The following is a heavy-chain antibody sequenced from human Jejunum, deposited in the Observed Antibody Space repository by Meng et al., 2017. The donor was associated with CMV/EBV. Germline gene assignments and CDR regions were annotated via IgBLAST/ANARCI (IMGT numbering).Heavy chain of an antibody. Sequence: LSCGASGFTVSDWYMSWFRQAPGKQPEWGSYMRGTGDNIYYADSVKGRFTISRDNTKNSLHLQMNSLRAEDTAMYYCVRQDGTYGYWGQGTLVTVSS. V-gene: IGHV3-11*01. D-gene: IGHD4-17*01. CDR3: VRQDGTYGY. CDR1: GFTVSDWY. J-gene: IGHJ4*02. CDR2: MRGTGDNI.